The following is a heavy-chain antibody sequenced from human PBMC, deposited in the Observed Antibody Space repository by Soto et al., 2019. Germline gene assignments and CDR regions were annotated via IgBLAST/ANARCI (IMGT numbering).Heavy chain of an antibody. Sequence: QVQLVQSGAEVKTPGSSVRVSCKASGDTFTFYSINWVRQAPGLGLEWMGRINPILSMSNYAQRFQGRVTMTADKSTSTAYMELSSLRSEDTAMYYCASSYGSGYRAFDYWGQGALVTVYS. CDR1: GDTFTFYS. V-gene: IGHV1-69*02. J-gene: IGHJ4*02. CDR3: ASSYGSGYRAFDY. CDR2: INPILSMS. D-gene: IGHD3-10*01.